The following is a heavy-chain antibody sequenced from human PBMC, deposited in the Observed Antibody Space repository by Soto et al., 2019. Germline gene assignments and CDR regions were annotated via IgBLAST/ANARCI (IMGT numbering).Heavy chain of an antibody. V-gene: IGHV4-59*06. CDR3: ASSGGPEGDWFDP. CDR1: GGSISSYY. D-gene: IGHD3-16*01. Sequence: SETLSLTCTVSGGSISSYYWSWIRQPPGEGLEWIGFFYYSGITDYNPSLKTRITISADTPRNQFFLNLYSVTAADTAMYFCASSGGPEGDWFDPWGQGIPVTVSS. J-gene: IGHJ5*02. CDR2: FYYSGIT.